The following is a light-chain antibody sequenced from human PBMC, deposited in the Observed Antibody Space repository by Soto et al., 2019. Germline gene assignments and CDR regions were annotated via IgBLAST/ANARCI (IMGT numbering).Light chain of an antibody. Sequence: EILMTQYPATLSVSQGERATISCPASNYIYSNVAWFQQTPGQAPRLLIYRASTRATGTPASLTGSASGTEFPLTITRMPSEDSALYYCQQYHNLWTFGQGTQVDIK. CDR1: NYIYSN. V-gene: IGKV3-15*01. CDR2: RAS. CDR3: QQYHNLWT. J-gene: IGKJ1*01.